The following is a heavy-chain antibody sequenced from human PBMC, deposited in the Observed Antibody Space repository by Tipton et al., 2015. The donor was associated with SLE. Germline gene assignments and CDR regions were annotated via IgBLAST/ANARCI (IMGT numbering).Heavy chain of an antibody. Sequence: TLSLTCTFSGGSLIIDGFYWNWIRPPAGKGLDWIGHNYTGGSTRYNSSLTSPVTMSIDTSKNQFSLKLSSVTAADTAVYYCAGRVAHSSSSWAIGYWGQGTLVTVSS. D-gene: IGHD6-6*01. CDR1: GGSLIIDGFY. J-gene: IGHJ4*02. V-gene: IGHV4-61*09. CDR3: AGRVAHSSSSWAIGY. CDR2: NYTGGST.